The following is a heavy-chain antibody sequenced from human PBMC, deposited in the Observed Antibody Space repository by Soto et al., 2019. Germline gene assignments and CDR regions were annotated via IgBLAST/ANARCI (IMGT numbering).Heavy chain of an antibody. V-gene: IGHV3-23*01. J-gene: IGHJ4*02. D-gene: IGHD3-10*01. Sequence: PGGSLGLSCAASGFTFSSYAMSWVRQAPGKGLEWVSAISGSGGSTYYADSVKGRFTISRDNSKNTLYLQMNSLRAEDTAVYYCAKGGGELWFGELFIDYWGQGTLVTVSS. CDR3: AKGGGELWFGELFIDY. CDR1: GFTFSSYA. CDR2: ISGSGGST.